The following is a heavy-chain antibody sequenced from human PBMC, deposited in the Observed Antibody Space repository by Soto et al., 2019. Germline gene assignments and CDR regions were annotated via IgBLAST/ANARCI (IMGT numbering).Heavy chain of an antibody. J-gene: IGHJ5*02. Sequence: GGSLRLSCAASGFTFTTYAMSWVRQAPGKGLEWVSAISRSGCSTYYADSVKGRFAISRDNAKNPLYLQMTSLRAEDTAVDCCARALVSSSIGSWCQGTLVNVSS. CDR1: GFTFTTYA. V-gene: IGHV3-23*01. CDR3: ARALVSSSIGS. D-gene: IGHD6-6*01. CDR2: ISRSGCST.